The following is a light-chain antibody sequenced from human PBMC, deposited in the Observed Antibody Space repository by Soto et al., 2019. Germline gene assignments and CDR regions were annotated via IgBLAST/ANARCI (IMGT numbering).Light chain of an antibody. CDR3: QQRSNWPPLNT. V-gene: IGKV3-11*01. CDR1: QSVSSY. Sequence: EIVLTQSPATLSLSPGERATLSCRASQSVSSYLAWYQQKPGQAPRLLIYDASNRATGIPARFSGSGSGTDFTLTISSLEPEDFAFYYCQQRSNWPPLNTFGQGTRLEIK. CDR2: DAS. J-gene: IGKJ5*01.